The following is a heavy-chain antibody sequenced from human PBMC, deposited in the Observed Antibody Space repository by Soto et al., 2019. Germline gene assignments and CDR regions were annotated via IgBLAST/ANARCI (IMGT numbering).Heavy chain of an antibody. CDR1: GFTFSSYG. Sequence: QVQLVESGGGVVQPGRSLRLSCAASGFTFSSYGMHWVRQAPGKGLEWVAVISYDGSNKYYADSVKGRFTISRDNSKNTLYLQMNSLRAGDTAVYYCAKDYYGSGSPWGQGTLVTVSS. J-gene: IGHJ5*02. V-gene: IGHV3-30*18. CDR3: AKDYYGSGSP. D-gene: IGHD3-10*01. CDR2: ISYDGSNK.